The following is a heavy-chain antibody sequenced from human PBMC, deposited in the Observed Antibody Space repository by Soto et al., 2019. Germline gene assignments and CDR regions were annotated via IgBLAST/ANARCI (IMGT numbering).Heavy chain of an antibody. V-gene: IGHV3-30*18. Sequence: QVQLVESGGGVVQPGRSLRLSCAASGITFYKYGMHWVRQAPGKGLEWVALISHDGSNKYYVDSVKGRFTLARDNSKNTVYLQMNSLRPEDTALYFCAKDDSNRWYNYYAMDVRGQGTTVTVSS. CDR3: AKDDSNRWYNYYAMDV. CDR2: ISHDGSNK. D-gene: IGHD3-22*01. J-gene: IGHJ6*02. CDR1: GITFYKYG.